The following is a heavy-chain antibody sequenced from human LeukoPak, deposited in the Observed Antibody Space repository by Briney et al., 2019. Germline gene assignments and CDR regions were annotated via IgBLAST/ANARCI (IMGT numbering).Heavy chain of an antibody. CDR3: ARDTHGDIHSGYGTD. V-gene: IGHV3-30*04. Sequence: GGSLRLSCAASGFTFSSYAMHWVRQAPGKGLEWVAVISYDGSNKYYAGSVKGRFTISRDNSKNTLYLQMNSLRAEDTAVYYCARDTHGDIHSGYGTDWGQGTLVTVSS. J-gene: IGHJ4*02. CDR2: ISYDGSNK. D-gene: IGHD5-12*01. CDR1: GFTFSSYA.